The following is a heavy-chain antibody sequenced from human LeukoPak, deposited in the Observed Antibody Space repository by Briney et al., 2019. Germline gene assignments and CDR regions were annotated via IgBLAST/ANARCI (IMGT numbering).Heavy chain of an antibody. Sequence: PGRSLRLASAASGSTFADYGMSWVRQAPRKGLEWVSGINWNGGSTGYADSVKGESTISRDNAKNSLYLQMNSLRAEDTALYYCARDSRWFGSGWDYWGQGTLVTVSS. J-gene: IGHJ4*02. V-gene: IGHV3-20*04. CDR1: GSTFADYG. CDR2: INWNGGST. D-gene: IGHD3-10*01. CDR3: ARDSRWFGSGWDY.